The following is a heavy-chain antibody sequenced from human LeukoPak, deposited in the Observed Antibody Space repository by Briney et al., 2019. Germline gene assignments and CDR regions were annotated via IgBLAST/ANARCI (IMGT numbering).Heavy chain of an antibody. J-gene: IGHJ4*02. Sequence: GGSLRLSCAASGFTFSTYPMNWVRQAPGKGLEWVSTISGSGGSTYYADSVKGRFTISRDNSKNTLYLQMNRLRADNTAIYYCAKERTQTTSFDCWGQGTLVTVSS. D-gene: IGHD2/OR15-2a*01. CDR3: AKERTQTTSFDC. CDR1: GFTFSTYP. CDR2: ISGSGGST. V-gene: IGHV3-23*01.